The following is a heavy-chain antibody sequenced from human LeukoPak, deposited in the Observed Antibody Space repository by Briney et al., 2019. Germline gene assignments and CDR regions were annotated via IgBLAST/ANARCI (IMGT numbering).Heavy chain of an antibody. D-gene: IGHD3-10*01. CDR1: GGSISSGGYY. V-gene: IGHV4-31*03. CDR2: IYHSGST. CDR3: ARAHITQGVVDGFDI. J-gene: IGHJ3*02. Sequence: SQTLSLTCTVSGGSISSGGYYWSWIRQHPGKGLEWIGYIYHSGSTYYNPSLKSRVIISVDTSKNQFSLKLSTVTAADTAVYYCARAHITQGVVDGFDIWGQGTMVTVSS.